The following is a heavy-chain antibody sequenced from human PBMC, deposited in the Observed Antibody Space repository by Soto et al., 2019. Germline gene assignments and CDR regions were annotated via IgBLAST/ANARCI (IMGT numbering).Heavy chain of an antibody. CDR1: GGTFSSYT. J-gene: IGHJ5*02. V-gene: IGHV1-69*08. D-gene: IGHD6-13*01. CDR3: AREVVAAAGTGFDP. Sequence: QVQLVQSGAEVKKPGSSVKVSCKASGGTFSSYTISWVRQAPGQGLEWMGRIIPILGIANYAQKFQGRVTITADKSTSTAYMELSSLRSEDTAVYYCAREVVAAAGTGFDPWGQGTLVTVSS. CDR2: IIPILGIA.